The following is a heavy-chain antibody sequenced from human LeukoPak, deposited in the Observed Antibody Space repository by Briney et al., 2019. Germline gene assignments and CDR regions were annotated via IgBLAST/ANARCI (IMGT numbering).Heavy chain of an antibody. V-gene: IGHV4-39*01. CDR1: GDSINNNNYY. Sequence: SETLSLTCTVSGDSINNNNYYWGWIRQPPGKGLEWIGNIYYNGRTYYSPSLKSRGTISVDTSNNQFSLKLSSVTAADTAVYYCARITDRTIFGVLMHGFVSRGQGPPVSVSS. D-gene: IGHD3-3*01. J-gene: IGHJ3*02. CDR2: IYYNGRT. CDR3: ARITDRTIFGVLMHGFVS.